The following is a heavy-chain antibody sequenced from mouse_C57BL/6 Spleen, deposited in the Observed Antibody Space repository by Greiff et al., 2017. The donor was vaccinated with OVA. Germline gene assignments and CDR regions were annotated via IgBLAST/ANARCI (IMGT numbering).Heavy chain of an antibody. CDR3: ARVVGTRAY. Sequence: QVQLQQPGAELVMPGASVKLSCKASGYTFTSYWMHWVKQRPGQGLEWIGEIDPSDSYTNYNQKVKGKSTLTVDKSSSTAYMQLSSLTSEDSAVYYCARVVGTRAYWGPGTLVTVSA. CDR2: IDPSDSYT. CDR1: GYTFTSYW. D-gene: IGHD1-1*01. V-gene: IGHV1-69*01. J-gene: IGHJ3*01.